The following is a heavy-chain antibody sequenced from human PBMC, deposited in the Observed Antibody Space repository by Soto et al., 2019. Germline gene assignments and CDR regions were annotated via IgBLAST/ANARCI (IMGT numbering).Heavy chain of an antibody. J-gene: IGHJ6*02. V-gene: IGHV1-69*01. D-gene: IGHD6-19*01. CDR3: ARDAGGAVAGLGGYYYYYGMDV. CDR1: GGTFSSYA. CDR2: IIPIFGTA. Sequence: QVQLVQSGAEVKKPGSSVKVSCKASGGTFSSYAISWVRQAPGQGLEWMGGIIPIFGTANYAQKFQGRVTITADESTSTAYMELSSLRSEDTAVYYCARDAGGAVAGLGGYYYYYGMDVWGQGTTVTVSS.